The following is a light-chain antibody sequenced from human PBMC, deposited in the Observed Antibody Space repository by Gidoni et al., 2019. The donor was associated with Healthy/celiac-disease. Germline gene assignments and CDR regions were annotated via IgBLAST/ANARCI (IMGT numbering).Light chain of an antibody. CDR2: AAS. V-gene: IGKV1-39*01. CDR1: QSISSY. CDR3: QQSYSTPST. Sequence: DIQMTQSPSSLSASVGDRVTITCRASQSISSYLNWYQQKPGKAPKLLIYAASSLQSGVPSRFSGSGSGTDFTLTISSLQPEDFATYDCQQSYSTPSTFGQXTKLEIK. J-gene: IGKJ2*01.